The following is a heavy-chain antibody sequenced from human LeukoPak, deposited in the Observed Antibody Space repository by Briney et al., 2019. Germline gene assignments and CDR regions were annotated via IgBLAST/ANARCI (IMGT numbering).Heavy chain of an antibody. V-gene: IGHV3-48*02. CDR2: ISSSSSTV. CDR3: ARAILTGYYVFDI. D-gene: IGHD3-9*01. Sequence: GGSLRLSCAASGFTFSSYSMSWVRQAPGKGLEWVSYISSSSSTVYYADSVKGRFTISRDNAKNSVYLQMNSLRDEDTAVYYCARAILTGYYVFDIWGQGTVVTVSS. CDR1: GFTFSSYS. J-gene: IGHJ3*02.